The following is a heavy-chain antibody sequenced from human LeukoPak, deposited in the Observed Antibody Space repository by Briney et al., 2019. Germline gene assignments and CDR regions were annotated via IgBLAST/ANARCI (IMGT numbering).Heavy chain of an antibody. D-gene: IGHD2-2*01. V-gene: IGHV6-1*01. CDR2: TYYRSTWYN. J-gene: IGHJ5*02. Sequence: SQTLSLTCTISGDSVSSNSVTWNWIRQSPSRGLEWLGRTYYRSTWYNDYAVSVRGRITVNPDTSKNRFSLHLNSVTPEDTAVYYCARRLTQYDCFDPWGQGILVTVSS. CDR3: ARRLTQYDCFDP. CDR1: GDSVSSNSVT.